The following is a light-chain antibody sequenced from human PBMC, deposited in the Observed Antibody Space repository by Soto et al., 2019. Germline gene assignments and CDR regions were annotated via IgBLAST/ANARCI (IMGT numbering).Light chain of an antibody. J-gene: IGLJ3*02. CDR3: NSFTSDSTWV. CDR1: SSDVGAYNY. Sequence: QSALTQPASVSGSPGQSITISCTGTSSDVGAYNYVSWYQQHPGKAPKLLIYEVNNRPSGVSNRFSGSKSGNTASLTISGLQAEDEADYYCNSFTSDSTWVFGAGTKLTVL. V-gene: IGLV2-14*01. CDR2: EVN.